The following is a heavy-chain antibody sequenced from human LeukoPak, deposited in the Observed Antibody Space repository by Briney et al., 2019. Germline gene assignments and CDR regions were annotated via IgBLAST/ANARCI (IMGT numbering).Heavy chain of an antibody. Sequence: SETLSLTCAVYGGSFSGYYWSWIRQPPGKGLEWIGDINHSGSTNYNPSLKSRVTISVDTSKNQFSLKLSSVTAADTAVYYCARRMVRGGPFDYWGQGTQVTVSS. CDR3: ARRMVRGGPFDY. D-gene: IGHD3-10*01. J-gene: IGHJ4*02. CDR1: GGSFSGYY. V-gene: IGHV4-34*01. CDR2: INHSGST.